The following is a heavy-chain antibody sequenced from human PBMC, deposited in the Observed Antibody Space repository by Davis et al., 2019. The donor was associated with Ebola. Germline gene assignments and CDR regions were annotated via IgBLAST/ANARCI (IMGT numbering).Heavy chain of an antibody. CDR1: GYTFTSYA. Sequence: AASVKVSCKASGYTFTSYAMHWVRQAPGQRLEWMGWINAGNGNTKYSQKFQGRVTITRDTSASTAYMELSSLRSDDTAVYYCARDRRSGPAFDIWGQGTMVTVSS. J-gene: IGHJ3*02. V-gene: IGHV1-3*01. CDR2: INAGNGNT. D-gene: IGHD2-8*02. CDR3: ARDRRSGPAFDI.